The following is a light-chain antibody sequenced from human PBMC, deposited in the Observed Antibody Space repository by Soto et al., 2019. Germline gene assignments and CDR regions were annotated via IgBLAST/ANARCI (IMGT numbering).Light chain of an antibody. CDR1: QGIGDT. CDR3: QHYVTWPLT. CDR2: DTS. V-gene: IGKV3D-15*03. J-gene: IGKJ4*01. Sequence: EIVMTQSPATLSLSPGEGATLSCRASQGIGDTLAWYQQKPGQTPRLLISDTSIRATGVPARFSGSRSGAEFTLTISILQSEDVAVYYCQHYVTWPLTFGGGTKVESK.